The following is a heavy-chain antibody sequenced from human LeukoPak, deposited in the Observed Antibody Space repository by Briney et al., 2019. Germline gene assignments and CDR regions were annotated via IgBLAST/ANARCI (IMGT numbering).Heavy chain of an antibody. CDR1: GGSISSYY. CDR2: IYYSGST. Sequence: PSETLSLTCTVSGGSISSYYWSWIRQPPGKGLEWIGYIYYSGSTNYNPSLKSRVTMSVDTSKNQFSLKLSSVTAADTAVYYCACGRIVGARGAFDIWGQGTMVTVSS. D-gene: IGHD1-26*01. V-gene: IGHV4-59*12. CDR3: ACGRIVGARGAFDI. J-gene: IGHJ3*02.